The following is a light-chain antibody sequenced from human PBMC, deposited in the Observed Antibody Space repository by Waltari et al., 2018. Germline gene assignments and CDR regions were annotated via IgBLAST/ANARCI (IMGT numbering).Light chain of an antibody. V-gene: IGKV3-20*01. CDR3: QQYAASVVT. Sequence: EIVLTQSPGTLSLSPGERATLSCRASQTISSSYLAWYQQRPGQAPSLLISGASSRATGISDRFSGSGSGTDFTLTISGLEPEDFAVYYCQQYAASVVTFGGGTKVEIK. J-gene: IGKJ4*01. CDR1: QTISSSY. CDR2: GAS.